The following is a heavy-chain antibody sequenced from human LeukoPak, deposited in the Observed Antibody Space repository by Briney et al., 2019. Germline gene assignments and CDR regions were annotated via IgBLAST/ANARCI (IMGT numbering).Heavy chain of an antibody. Sequence: EPSETLSLTCTVSGGSISGGDYYWSWIRQPPGKGLEWIGYIYYSGSTYYNPSLKSRVTISVDTSKNQFSLKLSSVTAADTAVYYCARDDYGDYARPWAFDIWGQGTMVTVSS. J-gene: IGHJ3*02. CDR3: ARDDYGDYARPWAFDI. D-gene: IGHD4-17*01. CDR2: IYYSGST. CDR1: GGSISGGDYY. V-gene: IGHV4-30-4*01.